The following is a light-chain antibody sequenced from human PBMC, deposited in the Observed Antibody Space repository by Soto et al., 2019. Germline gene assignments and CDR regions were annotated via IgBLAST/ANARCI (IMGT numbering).Light chain of an antibody. Sequence: EIVMTQSAATLSVSPGERATLSCRASQSVSSNLAWYQQKPGQAPRLLIYGASTRATGIPARFSGSGSGTEFTLTISSLQYEDFAVYYCQQYNNWPTFGQGTKLEIK. CDR3: QQYNNWPT. V-gene: IGKV3-15*01. CDR2: GAS. J-gene: IGKJ2*01. CDR1: QSVSSN.